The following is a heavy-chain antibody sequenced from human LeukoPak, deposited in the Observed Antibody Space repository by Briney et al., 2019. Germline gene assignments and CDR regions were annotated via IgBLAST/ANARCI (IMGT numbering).Heavy chain of an antibody. Sequence: PSETLSLTCTVSGGSISSYYWSWIRQPPGKGLEWIGYIYYSGSTNYNPSLKSRVTISVDTSKNQFSLKLSSVTAADTAVYYCARLNDHTPYYYYYYYMDVWGKGTTVTVSS. D-gene: IGHD2-2*02. CDR2: IYYSGST. J-gene: IGHJ6*03. V-gene: IGHV4-59*08. CDR3: ARLNDHTPYYYYYYYMDV. CDR1: GGSISSYY.